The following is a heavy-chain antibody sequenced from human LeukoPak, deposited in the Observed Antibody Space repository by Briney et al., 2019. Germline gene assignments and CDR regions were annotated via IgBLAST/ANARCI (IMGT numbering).Heavy chain of an antibody. CDR1: GYTLTSYR. Sequence: ASVKVSCKASGYTLTSYRIHWVRQAPGQGLEWTGIINPSGGSTSYTQKFQGRVTMTRDTSTSTVYMELSSLRSEDTAVYYCARDSLPHYYTSGSQNPADYWGQGTLVTVSS. CDR2: INPSGGST. J-gene: IGHJ4*02. CDR3: ARDSLPHYYTSGSQNPADY. V-gene: IGHV1-46*01. D-gene: IGHD3-10*01.